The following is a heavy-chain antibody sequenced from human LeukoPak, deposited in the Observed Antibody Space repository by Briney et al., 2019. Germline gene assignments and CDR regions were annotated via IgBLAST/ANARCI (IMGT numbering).Heavy chain of an antibody. D-gene: IGHD6-19*01. J-gene: IGHJ4*02. CDR1: GFAFSSYS. V-gene: IGHV3-21*01. Sequence: GGSLRLSCAASGFAFSSYSMNWVRQAPGKGLEWVSSISSSSSYIYYADSVKGRFTISRDNAKNSLYLQMNGLRAEDTAVYYCARDPRSVAGYWGQGTLVTVSS. CDR2: ISSSSSYI. CDR3: ARDPRSVAGY.